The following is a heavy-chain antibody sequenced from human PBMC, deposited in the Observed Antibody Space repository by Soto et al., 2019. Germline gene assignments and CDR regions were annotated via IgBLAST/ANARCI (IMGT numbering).Heavy chain of an antibody. Sequence: QVQLVQSGAEVKKPGASVKVSCKASGYTFTSYGISWVRQAPGQGLEWMGWISAYNGNTNYAQKLQGRVTMTTDTSTSKAYMELRSLRSDDTAVYYCAREAYDILTGYYEVDYWGQGTLVTVSS. D-gene: IGHD3-9*01. CDR1: GYTFTSYG. CDR3: AREAYDILTGYYEVDY. CDR2: ISAYNGNT. V-gene: IGHV1-18*01. J-gene: IGHJ4*02.